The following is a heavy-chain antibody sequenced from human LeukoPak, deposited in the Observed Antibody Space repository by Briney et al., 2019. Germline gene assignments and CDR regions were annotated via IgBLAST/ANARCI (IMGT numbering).Heavy chain of an antibody. Sequence: GASVKVSCKASGYTFTSYYMHWVRQAPGQGLEWMGIINPSGGSTSYAQKFQGRVTMTRDMSTSTVYMELSSLRSEDTAVYYCARDRVTTFGELLYGRRGFDYWGQGTLVTVSS. CDR1: GYTFTSYY. J-gene: IGHJ4*02. D-gene: IGHD3-10*02. CDR2: INPSGGST. CDR3: ARDRVTTFGELLYGRRGFDY. V-gene: IGHV1-46*01.